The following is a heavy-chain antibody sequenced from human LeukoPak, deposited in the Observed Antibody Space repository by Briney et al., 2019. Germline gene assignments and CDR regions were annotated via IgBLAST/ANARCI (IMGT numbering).Heavy chain of an antibody. CDR3: ARDRARGGSWPIVTYYYYYMDV. CDR1: GYTFTGYY. D-gene: IGHD6-13*01. CDR2: INPNSGGT. V-gene: IGHV1-2*02. Sequence: RASVKVSCKASGYTFTGYYMHWVRQAPGQGLEWMGWINPNSGGTNYAQKFQGRVTMTRDTSISTAYMELSRLRSDDTAVYYCARDRARGGSWPIVTYYYYYMDVWGKGTTVTVSS. J-gene: IGHJ6*03.